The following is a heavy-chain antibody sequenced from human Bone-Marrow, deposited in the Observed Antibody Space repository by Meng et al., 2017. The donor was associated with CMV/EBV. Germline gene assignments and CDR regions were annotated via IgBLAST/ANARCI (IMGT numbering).Heavy chain of an antibody. CDR2: VYYSGST. Sequence: SETLSLTCTVSGGSISGYYWSWIRQPPGKGLEWIGYVYYSGSTNYNPSLKSRVTMSVDTSKNQFSLNLNSVTAADTAVYYCARFLGRDYFDFWAQGTLVTGSS. CDR3: ARFLGRDYFDF. J-gene: IGHJ4*02. D-gene: IGHD3-10*01. V-gene: IGHV4-59*01. CDR1: GGSISGYY.